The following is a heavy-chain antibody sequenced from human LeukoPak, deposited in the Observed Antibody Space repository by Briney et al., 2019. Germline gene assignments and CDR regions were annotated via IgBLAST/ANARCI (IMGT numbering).Heavy chain of an antibody. CDR2: IYYSGRT. Sequence: SETLSLTCTLSGGSIRSSSYYWGWIRQPPGKGPEWIGSIYYSGRTYYNPSLKSQVTISVDTSKNQFSLKLSSVTAADTAVYYCARHSGGYQAFDIWGQGTMVNISS. V-gene: IGHV4-39*01. CDR1: GGSIRSSSYY. J-gene: IGHJ3*02. CDR3: ARHSGGYQAFDI. D-gene: IGHD5-12*01.